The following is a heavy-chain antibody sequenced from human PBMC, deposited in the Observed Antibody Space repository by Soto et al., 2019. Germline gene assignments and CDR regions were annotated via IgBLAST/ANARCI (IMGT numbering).Heavy chain of an antibody. CDR3: ARGVYDFWNCHPKGPDY. V-gene: IGHV3-73*02. D-gene: IGHD3-3*01. CDR1: GFTFSGSA. CDR2: IRSKANSYAT. J-gene: IGHJ4*02. Sequence: EVQLVESGGGLVQPGGSLKVSCAASGFTFSGSAMHWVRQASGKGLEWVGRIRSKANSYATAYAVSVKGRFTISRDDSRNTAYLQMNSLKTEDTAVYYCARGVYDFWNCHPKGPDYWGQGTVFTVSS.